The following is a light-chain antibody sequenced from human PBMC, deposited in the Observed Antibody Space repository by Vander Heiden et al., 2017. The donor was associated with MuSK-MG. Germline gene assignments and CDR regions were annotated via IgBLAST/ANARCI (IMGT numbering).Light chain of an antibody. Sequence: QSALTQPASVSESPGQSITISCTGTSSDVGGYNYVSWYQQHPGKAPKLMIYDVSNRPSGVSNRFSGSKSGNPASLTISGLQAEDEADYYCSSYTSSSTLEVFGGGTKLTVL. V-gene: IGLV2-14*01. CDR1: SSDVGGYNY. CDR2: DVS. J-gene: IGLJ2*01. CDR3: SSYTSSSTLEV.